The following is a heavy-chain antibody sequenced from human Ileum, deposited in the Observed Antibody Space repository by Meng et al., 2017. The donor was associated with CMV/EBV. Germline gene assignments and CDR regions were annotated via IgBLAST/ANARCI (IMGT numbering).Heavy chain of an antibody. V-gene: IGHV4-4*07. CDR2: FYTGGPT. J-gene: IGHJ4*02. CDR1: RVSMRPFH. CDR3: ARGQTVRGFEY. Sequence: HAHLRRLGPRIGNSSAILTPHRTVSRVSMRPFHLHWIRPPGGEGLEWVGRFYTGGPTDYNPSLKSRVTMSVDTSKNQFFLNLSSVTAADTAVYYCARGQTVRGFEYWGLGILVTVSS. D-gene: IGHD3-10*01.